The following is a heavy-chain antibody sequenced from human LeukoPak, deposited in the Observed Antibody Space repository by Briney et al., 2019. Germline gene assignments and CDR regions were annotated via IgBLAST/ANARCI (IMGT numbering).Heavy chain of an antibody. Sequence: SETLSLTCTVSGGSISSSSYYWGWLRQPPGKGLEWIGSIYYSGSTYYNPSLKSRVTISVDTSKNQFSLKLSSVTAADTAVYYCARLGYSYGPFDYWGQGTLVTVSS. V-gene: IGHV4-39*01. CDR2: IYYSGST. J-gene: IGHJ4*02. CDR1: GGSISSSSYY. D-gene: IGHD5-18*01. CDR3: ARLGYSYGPFDY.